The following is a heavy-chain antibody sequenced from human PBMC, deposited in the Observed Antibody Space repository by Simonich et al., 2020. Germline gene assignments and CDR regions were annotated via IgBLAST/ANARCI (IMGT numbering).Heavy chain of an antibody. J-gene: IGHJ4*02. CDR1: GGSFSGYY. CDR3: ARHLQLGPFDY. Sequence: QVQLQQWGAGLLKPSETLSLTCAVYGGSFSGYYWSWIRQPPGKGLECIGEINHSGSTNSNPSLKSRVTISVDTSKNQFSLKLSSVTAADTAVYYCARHLQLGPFDYWGQGTLVTVSS. D-gene: IGHD1-1*01. V-gene: IGHV4-34*01. CDR2: INHSGST.